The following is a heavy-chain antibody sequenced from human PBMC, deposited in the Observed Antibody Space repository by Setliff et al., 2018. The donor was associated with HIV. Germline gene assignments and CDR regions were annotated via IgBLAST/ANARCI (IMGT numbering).Heavy chain of an antibody. D-gene: IGHD1-26*01. V-gene: IGHV4-59*11. CDR2: IYYSGST. Sequence: PSETLSLTCTVSGGSISSHYWSWIRQPPGKGLEWIGSIYYSGSTYYNPSLKSRVTIFVDTSKNQFSLKLSSVTAADTAVYYCARASVVGATTIYYYYGMDVWGQGTTVTVSS. J-gene: IGHJ6*02. CDR1: GGSISSHY. CDR3: ARASVVGATTIYYYYGMDV.